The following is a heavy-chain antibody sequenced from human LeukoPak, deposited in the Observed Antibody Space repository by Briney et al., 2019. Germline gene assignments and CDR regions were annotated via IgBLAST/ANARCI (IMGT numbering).Heavy chain of an antibody. Sequence: ASETLSLTCTVSGGSISSSSHYWGWIRQPPGKGLEWIGSIYDSGSIYYNPSLKSRVTISVDTSKNQFSLKLTSMTAADTAVYYCARHAWGSSWYYWFDPWGQGTLVTVSS. CDR2: IYDSGSI. J-gene: IGHJ5*02. CDR1: GGSISSSSHY. D-gene: IGHD6-13*01. V-gene: IGHV4-39*01. CDR3: ARHAWGSSWYYWFDP.